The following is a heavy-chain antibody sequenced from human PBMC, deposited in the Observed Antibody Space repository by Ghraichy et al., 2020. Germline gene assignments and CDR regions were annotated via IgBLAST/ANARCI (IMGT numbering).Heavy chain of an antibody. Sequence: SETLSLTCTVSGGSISSSSYYWGWIRQPPGKGLEWIGSIYYSGSTYYNPSLKSRVTISVDTSKNQFSLKLSSVTAADTAVYYCARHHVDTAMVTIVTGEEFDYWGQGTLVTVSS. CDR3: ARHHVDTAMVTIVTGEEFDY. CDR1: GGSISSSSYY. CDR2: IYYSGST. D-gene: IGHD5-18*01. J-gene: IGHJ4*02. V-gene: IGHV4-39*01.